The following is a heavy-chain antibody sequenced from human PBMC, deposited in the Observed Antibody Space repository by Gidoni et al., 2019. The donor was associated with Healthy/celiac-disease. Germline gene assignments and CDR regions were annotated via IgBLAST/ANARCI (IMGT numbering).Heavy chain of an antibody. D-gene: IGHD6-13*01. CDR1: GGSISSSRYY. V-gene: IGHV4-39*01. Sequence: QLQLQESGPGLVKPSETLSLTCTVSGGSISSSRYYWGWIRQPPGKGLEWIGSIYYSGSTDYNPSLKSRVTISVDTSKNQFSLKLSSVTAADTAVYYCARHVLQLVGVYYYYYYGMDVWGQGTTVTVSS. CDR3: ARHVLQLVGVYYYYYYGMDV. CDR2: IYYSGST. J-gene: IGHJ6*02.